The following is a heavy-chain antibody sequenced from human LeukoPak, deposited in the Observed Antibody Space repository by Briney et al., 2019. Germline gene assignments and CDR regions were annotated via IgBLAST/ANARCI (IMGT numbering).Heavy chain of an antibody. CDR1: GGSISSSSYY. CDR3: ARLKRISGSYSGGYYFDY. Sequence: SETLSLTCTVSGGSISSSSYYWGWLRQPPGKGLEWFGSIYYSEITYENPSLKSRVTIAVDTSKNQFPLKLSSVTAADTAVYYCARLKRISGSYSGGYYFDYWGQGTLVTVSS. V-gene: IGHV4-39*01. CDR2: IYYSEIT. D-gene: IGHD1-26*01. J-gene: IGHJ4*02.